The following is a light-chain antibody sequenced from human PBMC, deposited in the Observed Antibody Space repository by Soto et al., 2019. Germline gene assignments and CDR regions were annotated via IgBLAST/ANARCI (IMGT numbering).Light chain of an antibody. CDR1: SGDVGGYNY. J-gene: IGLJ2*01. V-gene: IGLV2-11*01. Sequence: QSSLTQPRSVSGSPGQSVTISCTGTSGDVGGYNYVSWYQHHPGKAPKLMIYEVAQRPSGVPDRFSGSKSGNTASLTISGLQAEDEADYYCCSFAGGYTLDVGVGGGTKVTVL. CDR3: CSFAGGYTLDVG. CDR2: EVA.